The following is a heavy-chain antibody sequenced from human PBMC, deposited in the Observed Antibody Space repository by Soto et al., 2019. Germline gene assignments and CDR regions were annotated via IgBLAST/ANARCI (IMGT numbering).Heavy chain of an antibody. CDR2: IYYSGST. CDR1: GGSISSYY. CDR3: ARVGGDCSSTSCYYYYGMDV. V-gene: IGHV4-59*01. Sequence: PSETLSLTCTVSGGSISSYYWSWIRQPPGKXLEWIGYIYYSGSTNYNPSLKSRVTISVETSKNQFSLKLSSVTAADTAVYYCARVGGDCSSTSCYYYYGMDVWGQGPTVTVSS. D-gene: IGHD2-2*01. J-gene: IGHJ6*02.